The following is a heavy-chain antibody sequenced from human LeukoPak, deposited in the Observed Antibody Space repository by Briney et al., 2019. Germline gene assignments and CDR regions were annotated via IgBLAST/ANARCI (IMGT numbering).Heavy chain of an antibody. Sequence: SVKVSCKASGGTFSSYAISWVRQAPGQGLEWMGRIIPIFGIANYAQKFQGRVTITADKSTSTAYMELSSLRSEDTAVYYCARVGDTMTFDYWGQGTQVTASS. J-gene: IGHJ4*02. V-gene: IGHV1-69*04. CDR3: ARVGDTMTFDY. D-gene: IGHD1-26*01. CDR2: IIPIFGIA. CDR1: GGTFSSYA.